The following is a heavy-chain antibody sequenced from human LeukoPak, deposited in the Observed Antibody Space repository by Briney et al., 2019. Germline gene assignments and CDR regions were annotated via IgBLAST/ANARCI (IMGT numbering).Heavy chain of an antibody. J-gene: IGHJ4*02. CDR2: IWYDGSNK. D-gene: IGHD1-14*01. CDR3: ARDGKGPGYYFDY. Sequence: GGSLRLSCVASGFTFSSYGMHWVRQAPGKGLEWVAVIWYDGSNKYYADPVKGRFTISRDNSKNTLYLQMNSLRAEDTAVYYCARDGKGPGYYFDYWGQGTLVNVSS. V-gene: IGHV3-33*01. CDR1: GFTFSSYG.